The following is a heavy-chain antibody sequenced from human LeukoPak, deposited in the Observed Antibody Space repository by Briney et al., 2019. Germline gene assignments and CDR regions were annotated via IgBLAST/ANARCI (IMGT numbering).Heavy chain of an antibody. J-gene: IGHJ3*02. CDR2: ISSSTNTI. D-gene: IGHD4-23*01. Sequence: GGSLRLSCAASGFTFSSYSMNWVRQAPGKGLEWVSYISSSTNTIYYADSVKGRFTISRDNAKNSLFLQMNSLRDEDTAVYYCARGGYGANDDAFDIWGQGTMVTVSS. CDR3: ARGGYGANDDAFDI. CDR1: GFTFSSYS. V-gene: IGHV3-48*02.